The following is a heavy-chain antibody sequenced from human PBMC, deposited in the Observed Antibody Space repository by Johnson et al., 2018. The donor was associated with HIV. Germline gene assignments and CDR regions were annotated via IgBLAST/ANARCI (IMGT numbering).Heavy chain of an antibody. CDR1: GFTFSSYG. D-gene: IGHD6-13*01. J-gene: IGHJ3*02. CDR2: IWYDGSNK. V-gene: IGHV3-33*06. CDR3: AKDLYSSSWTNDAFEI. Sequence: QVQLVESGGGVVQPGRSLRLSCAASGFTFSSYGMHWVRQAPGKGLEWVAVIWYDGSNKYYTDSVKGRFTISSDNSKNTLFLHMNSLRAEDTAVYHCAKDLYSSSWTNDAFEIWGQGTMVTVSS.